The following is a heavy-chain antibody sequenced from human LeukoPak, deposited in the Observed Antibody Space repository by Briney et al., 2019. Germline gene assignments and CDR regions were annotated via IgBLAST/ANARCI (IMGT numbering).Heavy chain of an antibody. CDR3: ARGVVVVAATGRIDY. CDR1: GGSISSSSYY. J-gene: IGHJ4*02. CDR2: IYYSGST. D-gene: IGHD2-15*01. Sequence: NSSETLSLTCTVSGGSISSSSYYWGWLRQPPGKGLEWIGSIYYSGSTYYNPSLKSRVTISVDTSKNQFSLKLSSVTAADTAVYYCARGVVVVAATGRIDYWGQGTLVTVSS. V-gene: IGHV4-39*07.